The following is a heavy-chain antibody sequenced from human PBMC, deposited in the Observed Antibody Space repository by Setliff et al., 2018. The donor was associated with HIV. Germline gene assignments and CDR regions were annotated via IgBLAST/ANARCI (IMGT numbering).Heavy chain of an antibody. J-gene: IGHJ3*02. Sequence: GASVKVSCKASGDAFTDYYIHWVRQAPGQGLEWMGWINPNSGGTNYAQKFQGRVTMTRDTSISTAFMDPSRLRSDDTAVYYCARDPGYKSSWYGAFDIWGQGTMVTVSS. CDR2: INPNSGGT. CDR3: ARDPGYKSSWYGAFDI. V-gene: IGHV1-2*02. D-gene: IGHD6-13*01. CDR1: GDAFTDYY.